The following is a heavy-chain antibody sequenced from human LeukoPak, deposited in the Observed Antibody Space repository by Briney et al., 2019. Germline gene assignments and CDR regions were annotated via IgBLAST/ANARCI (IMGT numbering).Heavy chain of an antibody. CDR3: ARDLATMVRGVTLYYGMDV. CDR2: IYSGGST. J-gene: IGHJ6*02. V-gene: IGHV3-66*01. D-gene: IGHD3-10*01. CDR1: GFTVSSNY. Sequence: GGSLRLSCAASGFTVSSNYMSWVRQAPGKGLEWVSVIYSGGSTYYADSVKGRFTISRDNSKNTLYLQMNSLRAEDTAVYYCARDLATMVRGVTLYYGMDVWGQGTTVTVSS.